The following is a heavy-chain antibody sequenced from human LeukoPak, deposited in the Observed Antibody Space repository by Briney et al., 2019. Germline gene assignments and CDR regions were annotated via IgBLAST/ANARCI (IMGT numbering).Heavy chain of an antibody. J-gene: IGHJ3*01. D-gene: IGHD3-16*01. CDR3: ARVLGGYF. Sequence: GGSLRLSCAASGFTFSSYSMIWVRQASGKGLEWVSSISSTSTYIYYADSVKSRFTISRDNAKNSLNLQMNSLRAEDTAVYYCARVLGGYFWGQGTMVTVSS. CDR2: ISSTSTYI. V-gene: IGHV3-21*01. CDR1: GFTFSSYS.